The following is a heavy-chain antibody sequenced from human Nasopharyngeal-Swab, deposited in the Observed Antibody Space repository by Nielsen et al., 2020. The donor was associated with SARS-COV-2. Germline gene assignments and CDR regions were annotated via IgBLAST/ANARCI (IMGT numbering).Heavy chain of an antibody. V-gene: IGHV3-33*01. CDR3: ARDYYDSSGYYYFDY. J-gene: IGHJ4*02. CDR2: IWYDGSNK. D-gene: IGHD3-22*01. Sequence: GESLKISCAASGFTFSSYGMHWVRQAPGKGLEWVAVIWYDGSNKYYADSVKGRFTISRDNSKNTLYLQMNSLRAEDTAVYYCARDYYDSSGYYYFDYRGQGTLVTVSS. CDR1: GFTFSSYG.